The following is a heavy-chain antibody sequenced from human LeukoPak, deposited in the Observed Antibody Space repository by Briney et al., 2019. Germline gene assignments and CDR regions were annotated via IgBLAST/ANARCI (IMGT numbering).Heavy chain of an antibody. CDR2: INHSGST. CDR3: ARDGSGGNSEWYFDL. Sequence: SETLSLTCAVYGGSFSGYYWSWIRQPPGKGLEWIGEINHSGSTNYNPSLKSRVTISVDTSKNQSSLKLSSVTAADTAVYYCARDGSGGNSEWYFDLWGRGTLVTVSS. D-gene: IGHD4-23*01. V-gene: IGHV4-34*01. J-gene: IGHJ2*01. CDR1: GGSFSGYY.